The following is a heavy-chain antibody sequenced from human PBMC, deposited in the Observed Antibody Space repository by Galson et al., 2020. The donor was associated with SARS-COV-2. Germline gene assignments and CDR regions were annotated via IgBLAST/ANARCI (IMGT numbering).Heavy chain of an antibody. J-gene: IGHJ1*01. V-gene: IGHV3-33*01. D-gene: IGHD1-26*01. CDR1: GFTFSSYG. CDR2: IWYDGSNK. Sequence: GRSLRLSCAASGFTFSSYGMHWVRQAPGKGLEWVAVIWYDGSNKYYADSVKGRFTISRDNSKNTLYLQMNSLRAEDTAVYYCARDLGVGATTSEYFQHWGQGTLVTVSS. CDR3: ARDLGVGATTSEYFQH.